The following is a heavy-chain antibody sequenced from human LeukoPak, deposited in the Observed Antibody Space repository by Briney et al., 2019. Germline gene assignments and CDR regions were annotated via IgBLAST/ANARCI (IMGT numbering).Heavy chain of an antibody. CDR3: AKDMADSSGYSFDY. CDR1: GFTFSSYG. V-gene: IGHV3-30*02. CDR2: IRFDWSNK. J-gene: IGHJ4*02. Sequence: GGSLRLSCAASGFTFSSYGMHCVRQAPGKGLEWGAFIRFDWSNKYYADSVKGRFTISRDSSKNSLYLKRNNLRVEDTAVYYCAKDMADSSGYSFDYWGQGTLVTVSS. D-gene: IGHD3-22*01.